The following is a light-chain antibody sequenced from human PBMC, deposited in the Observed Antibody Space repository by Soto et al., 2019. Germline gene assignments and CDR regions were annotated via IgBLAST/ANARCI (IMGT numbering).Light chain of an antibody. V-gene: IGKV3-11*01. CDR1: QSVSNN. CDR2: DAS. Sequence: EIVLTQSPATLSLSPGETATLSCRASQSVSNNLGWYQQKPGQAPRLLIYDASNRATDIPARFSGSGSGTDFTLTINSLEPEDFAVYYCQQRSNWPRTFGQGTKLEIK. J-gene: IGKJ2*01. CDR3: QQRSNWPRT.